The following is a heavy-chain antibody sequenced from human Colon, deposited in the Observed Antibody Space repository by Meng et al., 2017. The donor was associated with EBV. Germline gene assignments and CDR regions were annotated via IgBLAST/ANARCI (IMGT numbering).Heavy chain of an antibody. D-gene: IGHD3-3*01. V-gene: IGHV3-23*01. CDR3: AREWLLHY. Sequence: EVQLLESXXXXVXXGGSLRLSCAASGFTFNSYAMNWVRQAPGKGLEWVSAISGSGGNTFYADSVKGRFTISRDNSKNTLYLQMNSLRAEDTAVYYCAREWLLHYWGQGTLVTVSS. CDR2: ISGSGGNT. J-gene: IGHJ4*02. CDR1: GFTFNSYA.